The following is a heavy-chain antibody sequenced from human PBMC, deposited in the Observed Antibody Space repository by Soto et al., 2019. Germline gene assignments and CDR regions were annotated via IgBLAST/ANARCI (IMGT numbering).Heavy chain of an antibody. CDR3: ARERGSGWTFDY. V-gene: IGHV3-48*01. CDR1: GFPFSTYS. J-gene: IGHJ4*02. CDR2: ISSSSTI. D-gene: IGHD6-19*01. Sequence: PGGSLRLSCAASGFPFSTYSMNWVRQAPGKGLEWVSSISSSSTIYYADSVKGRFTMSRDNVQNSLYLQMHSLRAEDTAVYYCARERGSGWTFDYWGQGTLVTVSS.